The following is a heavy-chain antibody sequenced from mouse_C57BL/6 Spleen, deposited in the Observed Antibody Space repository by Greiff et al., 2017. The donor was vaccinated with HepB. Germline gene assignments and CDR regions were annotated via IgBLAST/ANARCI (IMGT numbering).Heavy chain of an antibody. CDR2: IDPNSGGT. J-gene: IGHJ4*01. CDR3: ASPGDYYGSSYVDDYYAMDY. V-gene: IGHV1-72*01. CDR1: GYTFTSYW. Sequence: QVQLKQPGAELVKPGASVKLSCKASGYTFTSYWMHWVKQRPGRGLEWIGRIDPNSGGTKYNEKFKSKATLTVDKPSSTAYMQLSSLTSEDSAVYYCASPGDYYGSSYVDDYYAMDYWGQGTSVTVSS. D-gene: IGHD1-1*01.